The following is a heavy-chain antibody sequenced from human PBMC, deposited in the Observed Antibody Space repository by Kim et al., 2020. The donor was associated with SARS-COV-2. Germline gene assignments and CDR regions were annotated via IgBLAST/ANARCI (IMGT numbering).Heavy chain of an antibody. Sequence: SETLSLTCAVSGGSISSSNWWSWVRQPPGKGLEWIGEIYHSGSTNYNPSLKSRVTISVDKSKNQFSLKLSSVTAADTAVYYCARDVYPITMVRGVQPDWGQGTLVTVSS. CDR2: IYHSGST. V-gene: IGHV4-4*02. J-gene: IGHJ4*02. CDR1: GGSISSSNW. CDR3: ARDVYPITMVRGVQPD. D-gene: IGHD3-10*01.